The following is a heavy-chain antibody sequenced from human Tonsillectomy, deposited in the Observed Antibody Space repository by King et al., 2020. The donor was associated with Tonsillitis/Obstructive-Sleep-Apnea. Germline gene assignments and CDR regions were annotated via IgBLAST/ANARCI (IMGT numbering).Heavy chain of an antibody. CDR1: GGSFSGYY. D-gene: IGHD2-2*01. V-gene: IGHV4-34*01. Sequence: HVQLQQWGAGLLKPSETLSLTCGVYGGSFSGYYWSWIRQPPGKGLEWIGEINHSGSTDYNSSLKSRVTISRDTSKNQFSLRLTSVTAADTAVYYCGTNAADYYSYMDVWGKGTTVTVAS. CDR2: INHSGST. CDR3: GTNAADYYSYMDV. J-gene: IGHJ6*03.